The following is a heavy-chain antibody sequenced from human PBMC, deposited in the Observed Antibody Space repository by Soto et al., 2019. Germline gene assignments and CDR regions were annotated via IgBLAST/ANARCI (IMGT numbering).Heavy chain of an antibody. D-gene: IGHD6-19*01. V-gene: IGHV3-21*01. Sequence: GGSLRLSCAASGFTFSSYSMNWVRQAPGKGLEWVSSISSSSSYIYYADSVKGRFTISRDNAKNSLYLQMNSLRAEDTAVYYCARDPRSSPDIAVAGDSETKTPGARDYWGQGTLVTVSS. CDR3: ARDPRSSPDIAVAGDSETKTPGARDY. CDR1: GFTFSSYS. J-gene: IGHJ4*02. CDR2: ISSSSSYI.